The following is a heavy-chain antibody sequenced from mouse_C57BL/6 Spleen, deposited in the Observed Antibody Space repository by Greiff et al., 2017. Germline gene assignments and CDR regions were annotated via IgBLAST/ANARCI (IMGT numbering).Heavy chain of an antibody. CDR2: IYPRSGNT. V-gene: IGHV1-81*01. J-gene: IGHJ1*03. CDR3: ARDMGREDFDV. Sequence: QVQLQQSGAELARPGASVKLSCKASGYTFTSYGISWVKQRTGQGLEWIGEIYPRSGNTYYNEKFKGKATLTADTSSSTAYMELRSLTSEDSEGDLCARDMGREDFDVWGTGTTVTVSS. D-gene: IGHD4-1*01. CDR1: GYTFTSYG.